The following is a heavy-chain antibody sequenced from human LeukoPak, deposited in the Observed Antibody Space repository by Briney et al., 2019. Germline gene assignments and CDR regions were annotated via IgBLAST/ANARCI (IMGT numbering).Heavy chain of an antibody. Sequence: GASVKVSCKASGYTFTGYDVNWVRQATGQGLEWLGWMNPNSGNAGYAQKFQGRVTMTRDTSISTAYLELSSLRSEDTAVYYCATGGGGKLIGGWGQGTLVTVSS. D-gene: IGHD3-16*01. V-gene: IGHV1-8*01. CDR1: GYTFTGYD. CDR3: ATGGGGKLIGG. J-gene: IGHJ4*02. CDR2: MNPNSGNA.